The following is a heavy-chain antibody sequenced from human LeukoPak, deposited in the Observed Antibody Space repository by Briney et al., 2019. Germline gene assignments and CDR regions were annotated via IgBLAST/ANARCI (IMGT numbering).Heavy chain of an antibody. J-gene: IGHJ5*02. CDR3: ARCAAVTMVRGVISGNWFDP. D-gene: IGHD3-10*01. CDR1: GFTVSSNY. V-gene: IGHV3-53*01. Sequence: GGSLRLSCAASGFTVSSNYMSWVRQAPGKGLEWVSVIYSGGSTYYADSVKGRFTISRDNSKNTLYLQMNSLRAEDTAVYYCARCAAVTMVRGVISGNWFDPWGQGTLVTVSS. CDR2: IYSGGST.